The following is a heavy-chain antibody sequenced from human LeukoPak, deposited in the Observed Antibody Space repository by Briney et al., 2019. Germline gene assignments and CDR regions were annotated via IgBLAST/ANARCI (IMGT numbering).Heavy chain of an antibody. CDR1: GYSISSGYY. V-gene: IGHV4-38-2*02. Sequence: PSETLSLTCTVSGYSISSGYYWGWIRQPPGKGLEWIGSIYHSGSTYYNPSLKSRVTISVDTSKNQLSLKLSSVTAADTAVYYCARDGYSGYDYFDYWGQGTLVTVSS. D-gene: IGHD5-12*01. J-gene: IGHJ4*02. CDR2: IYHSGST. CDR3: ARDGYSGYDYFDY.